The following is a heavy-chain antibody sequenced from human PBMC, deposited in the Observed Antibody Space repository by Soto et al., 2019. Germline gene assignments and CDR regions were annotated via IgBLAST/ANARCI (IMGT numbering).Heavy chain of an antibody. J-gene: IGHJ2*01. CDR3: ARGLGKNMVRGVIHHYWYFDL. CDR2: INHSGST. CDR1: GGSFSGYY. V-gene: IGHV4-34*01. Sequence: QVQLQQWGAGLLKPSETLSLTCAVYGGSFSGYYWSWIRQPPGKGLEWIGEINHSGSTNYNPSLTSRVTTSVDTSTNQFSLKLSSVTAADTAVYYCARGLGKNMVRGVIHHYWYFDLWGRGALVTVSS. D-gene: IGHD3-10*01.